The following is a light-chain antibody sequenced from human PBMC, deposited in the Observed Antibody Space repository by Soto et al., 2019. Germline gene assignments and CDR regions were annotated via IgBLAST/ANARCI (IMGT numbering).Light chain of an antibody. Sequence: EIVLTQSPATLSLSPGERATLSCRASQSVSNHLGSYQQKPGQAPRLLIYDASNRATAIPARFSGSGSGTDFTLTISSLEPEDFAVYYCQKSGTFGQGTRLEIK. CDR2: DAS. V-gene: IGKV3-11*01. CDR3: QKSGT. J-gene: IGKJ5*01. CDR1: QSVSNH.